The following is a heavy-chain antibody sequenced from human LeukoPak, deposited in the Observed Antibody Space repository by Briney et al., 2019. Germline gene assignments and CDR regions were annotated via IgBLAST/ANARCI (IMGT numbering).Heavy chain of an antibody. CDR1: GCSISSYY. J-gene: IGHJ5*02. V-gene: IGHV4-59*01. D-gene: IGHD3-10*01. CDR3: ARGGYYGSGNDFRFDP. Sequence: PSETLSLTCTVSGCSISSYYWSWIRQPPGKGLEWIGYIYYSGSTNYKPSLKSRVTISVDTSKNQFSLKLNSVTAADTAVYYCARGGYYGSGNDFRFDPWGQGTLVTVSS. CDR2: IYYSGST.